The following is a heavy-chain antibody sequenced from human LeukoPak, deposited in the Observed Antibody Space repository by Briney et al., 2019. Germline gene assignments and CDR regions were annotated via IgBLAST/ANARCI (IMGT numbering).Heavy chain of an antibody. V-gene: IGHV3-23*01. CDR1: GFTFSTYG. CDR2: NSGGSS. CDR3: ARVLTLWFGALDY. D-gene: IGHD3-10*01. Sequence: GGSLRLSCAASGFTFSTYGVYWVRQAPGKGPEWVSSNSGGSSYYADSVKGRFTISRDNSKNTVYLQMNSLRADDTALYYCARVLTLWFGALDYWGQGRMVSV. J-gene: IGHJ4*02.